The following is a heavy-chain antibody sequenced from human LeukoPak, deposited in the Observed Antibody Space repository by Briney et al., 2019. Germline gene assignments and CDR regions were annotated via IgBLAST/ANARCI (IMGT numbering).Heavy chain of an antibody. V-gene: IGHV3-11*04. Sequence: GGSLRLSCVASGFTFSDYYMNWIRQVPGKGLEWVSYISSSGSTIYYADSVKGRFTISRDNAKNSLYLQMNSLRAEDTAVYYCARGYSSDWYFDCWGQGTLVTVSS. J-gene: IGHJ4*02. CDR2: ISSSGSTI. CDR1: GFTFSDYY. CDR3: ARGYSSDWYFDC. D-gene: IGHD6-25*01.